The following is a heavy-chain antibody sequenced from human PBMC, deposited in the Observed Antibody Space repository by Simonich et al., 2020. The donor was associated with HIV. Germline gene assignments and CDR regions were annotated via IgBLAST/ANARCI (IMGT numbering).Heavy chain of an antibody. V-gene: IGHV7-4-1*02. CDR1: GYTFSSYA. CDR2: IYTNTGNP. D-gene: IGHD6-13*01. J-gene: IGHJ4*02. Sequence: GASVKVSCKASGYTFSSYAINWVRQAPGQGLEWMGWIYTNTGNPTYAQGFTGRFVFSLDTSVSTAYLQISSLKAEDSAVYYCARGKYSSSWWSLDYWDQGTLVTVSS. CDR3: ARGKYSSSWWSLDY.